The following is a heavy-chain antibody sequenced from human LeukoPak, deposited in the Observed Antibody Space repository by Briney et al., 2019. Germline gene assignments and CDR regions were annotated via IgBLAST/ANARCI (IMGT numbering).Heavy chain of an antibody. Sequence: SETLSLTCTVSGYSVSSGFYWGWIRQPPGKGLEWVGIIYHSGNTYYNPSLKSRVTMSLDTSKNQFSLKLSSVTAADTAVYYCARHVRGLGFDYWGQGTLVTVSS. J-gene: IGHJ4*02. V-gene: IGHV4-38-2*02. CDR1: GYSVSSGFY. D-gene: IGHD3-10*02. CDR2: IYHSGNT. CDR3: ARHVRGLGFDY.